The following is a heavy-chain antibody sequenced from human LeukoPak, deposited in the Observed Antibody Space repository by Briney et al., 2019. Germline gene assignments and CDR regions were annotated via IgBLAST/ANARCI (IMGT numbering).Heavy chain of an antibody. CDR2: ISSSSSTI. V-gene: IGHV3-48*04. Sequence: GGSLRLSCAASGFTFSSYSMNWVRQAPGKGLEWVSYISSSSSTIYYADSVKGRFTISRDNAKNTLYLQMNSLRAEDTAVYYCARDSDSSSWYKIDYWGQGTLVTVSS. J-gene: IGHJ4*02. CDR3: ARDSDSSSWYKIDY. D-gene: IGHD6-13*01. CDR1: GFTFSSYS.